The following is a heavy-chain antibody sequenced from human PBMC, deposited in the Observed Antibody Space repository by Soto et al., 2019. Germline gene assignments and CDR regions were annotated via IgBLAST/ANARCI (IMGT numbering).Heavy chain of an antibody. D-gene: IGHD3-9*01. J-gene: IGHJ6*02. Sequence: QSGGSLRLSCAASGFTFSSYGMHWVRQAPGKGLEWVAVIWYDGSNKYYADSVKGRFTISRDNSKNTLYLQMNSLRAEDTAVYYCARGPRPFFDWLPQPYGMDVWGQGTTVTVSS. CDR3: ARGPRPFFDWLPQPYGMDV. CDR2: IWYDGSNK. V-gene: IGHV3-33*01. CDR1: GFTFSSYG.